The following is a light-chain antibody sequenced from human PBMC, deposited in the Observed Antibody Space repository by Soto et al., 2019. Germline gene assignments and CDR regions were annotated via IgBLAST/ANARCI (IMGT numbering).Light chain of an antibody. CDR1: QTLRNK. CDR2: GGF. CDR3: QQYNACPLT. V-gene: IGKV3-15*01. J-gene: IGKJ1*01. Sequence: IVLTQSPGTLSVSPGERVILSCRASQTLRNKLAWYQQKPGQAPRLLIYGGFTRASGIPARFSGSGSGTEFTLTISSLQSEDFAIYYCQQYNACPLTFGPGTKLELK.